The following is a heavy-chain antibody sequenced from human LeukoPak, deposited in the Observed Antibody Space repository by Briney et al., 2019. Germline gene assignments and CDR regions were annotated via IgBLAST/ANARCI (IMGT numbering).Heavy chain of an antibody. Sequence: GSVKVSCKASGYTFSSYHVSWVRQAPGQGLEWMGWINTYDGNTNYAQNFQGRVAMTTDTSTSAAYMELRSLRSDDTAVYYCARDFATWYFDYWGQGTLVTVSS. CDR1: GYTFSSYH. CDR2: INTYDGNT. CDR3: ARDFATWYFDY. J-gene: IGHJ4*02. V-gene: IGHV1-18*01. D-gene: IGHD2-15*01.